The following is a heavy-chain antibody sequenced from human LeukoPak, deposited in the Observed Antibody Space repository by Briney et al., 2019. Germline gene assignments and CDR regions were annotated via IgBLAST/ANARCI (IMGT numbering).Heavy chain of an antibody. V-gene: IGHV4-30-4*01. CDR2: IYYSGST. CDR1: GGSISSGDYY. CDR3: ARGIAAAGTLYFFDY. D-gene: IGHD6-13*01. J-gene: IGHJ4*02. Sequence: SETLSLTYTVSGGSISSGDYYWSWIRQPPGKGLEWIVYIYYSGSTYYNPTLKSRVTISVDTSKDQFSLKLSSVTAADTAVYYCARGIAAAGTLYFFDYWGQGTLVTVSS.